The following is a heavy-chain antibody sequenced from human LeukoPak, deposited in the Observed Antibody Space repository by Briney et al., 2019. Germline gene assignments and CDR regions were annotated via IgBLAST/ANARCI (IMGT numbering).Heavy chain of an antibody. CDR1: GFIFSSYW. CDR3: ARDRPMTN. CDR2: IKQDGSEK. V-gene: IGHV3-7*01. J-gene: IGHJ4*02. D-gene: IGHD3-22*01. Sequence: PGGSLRLSCAASGFIFSSYWMSWVRQAPGKGLEWVANIKQDGSEKYYVDSVKGRFTISRDNAKNSLYLQMNSLRAEDTAVYYCARDRPMTNWGQGTLVTVSS.